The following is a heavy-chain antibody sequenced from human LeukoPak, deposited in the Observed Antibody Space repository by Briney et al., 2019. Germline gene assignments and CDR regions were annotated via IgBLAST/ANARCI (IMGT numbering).Heavy chain of an antibody. V-gene: IGHV4-59*01. CDR1: GGSINSYY. Sequence: AETLSLTCTVSGGSINSYYWSWIRQPPGKGLEWIGYIYYSGSTNYNPSLKSRVTISLDTSKNQFSLKLNSVTAADTAVYYCARDRGGLDVWGQGTTVTVS. D-gene: IGHD3-10*01. J-gene: IGHJ6*02. CDR2: IYYSGST. CDR3: ARDRGGLDV.